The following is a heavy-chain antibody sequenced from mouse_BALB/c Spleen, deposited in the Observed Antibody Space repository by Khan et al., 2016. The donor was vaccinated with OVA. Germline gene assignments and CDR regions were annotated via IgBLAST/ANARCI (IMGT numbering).Heavy chain of an antibody. CDR2: INTHSGVP. CDR1: GYTFTTAG. J-gene: IGHJ4*01. CDR3: AKEGATYKKNDGRVMEY. D-gene: IGHD6-1*01. Sequence: QIQLVQSGPELKQPGETVRISCKASGYTFTTAGIQWVQQMPGKGLKWIGWINTHSGVPKYAEDFTGRFAFSLEISVNTAYLQISNRKKDDTATYFCAKEGATYKKNDGRVMEYWGQGTTITVSS. V-gene: IGHV9-4*02.